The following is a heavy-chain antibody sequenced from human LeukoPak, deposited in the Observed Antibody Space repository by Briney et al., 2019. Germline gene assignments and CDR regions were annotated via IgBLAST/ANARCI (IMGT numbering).Heavy chain of an antibody. V-gene: IGHV3-48*02. D-gene: IGHD4-17*01. Sequence: GGSLRLSCAASGFTFSSYTMNWVRQAPGKGLEWISFISSDCSAIHYADSVKGRFTISRDNAKNSLYLHMNSLRDEDTAVYYCARDDFGDYVIDYWGQGTLVTVSS. CDR1: GFTFSSYT. CDR3: ARDDFGDYVIDY. J-gene: IGHJ4*02. CDR2: ISSDCSAI.